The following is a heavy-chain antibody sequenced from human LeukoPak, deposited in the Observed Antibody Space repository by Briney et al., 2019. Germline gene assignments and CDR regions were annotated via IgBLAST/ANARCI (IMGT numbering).Heavy chain of an antibody. D-gene: IGHD3-10*01. Sequence: GGSLRLSCAASGFTFSSYSMNWVRQAPGKGLEWVSSISSSSSYIYYADSVKGRFTISRDNAKNSLYLQMNSLRAEDTAVYYCARAPPSMVRGVIKHPYYFDYWGQGTLVTVSS. CDR3: ARAPPSMVRGVIKHPYYFDY. V-gene: IGHV3-21*01. CDR2: ISSSSSYI. CDR1: GFTFSSYS. J-gene: IGHJ4*02.